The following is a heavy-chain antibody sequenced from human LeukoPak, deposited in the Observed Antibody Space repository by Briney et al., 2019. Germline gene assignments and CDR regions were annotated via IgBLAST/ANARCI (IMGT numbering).Heavy chain of an antibody. D-gene: IGHD6-19*01. CDR1: GCTFTSYY. V-gene: IGHV1-46*01. J-gene: IGHJ6*02. CDR2: IIPLCGST. Sequence: ASVKVSCKASGCTFTSYYMHWVRQAPGQGLEWMGRIIPLCGSTSYAQKFQGRVTMTTDASTSNAYMELSSLTSEDTAVYYCARDSLSGWYIYYYYYGMDVWGQGTTVTVSS. CDR3: ARDSLSGWYIYYYYYGMDV.